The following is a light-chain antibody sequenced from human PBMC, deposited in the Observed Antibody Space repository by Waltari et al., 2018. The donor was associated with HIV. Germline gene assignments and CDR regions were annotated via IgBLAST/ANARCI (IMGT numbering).Light chain of an antibody. J-gene: IGKJ1*01. Sequence: EIVVTQSPGTLSVSPGERATLSCRASQSVRSTSLAWYQQKPGQAPRLLIYGASSRATGFPDRFSGSGSGTDFTLTISRLEPEDFAVYYCQQCGNSPWTFGQGTKVEIK. CDR3: QQCGNSPWT. CDR2: GAS. V-gene: IGKV3-20*01. CDR1: QSVRSTS.